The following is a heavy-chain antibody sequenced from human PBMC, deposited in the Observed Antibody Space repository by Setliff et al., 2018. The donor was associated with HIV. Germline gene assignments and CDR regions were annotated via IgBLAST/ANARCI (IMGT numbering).Heavy chain of an antibody. V-gene: IGHV4-59*01. D-gene: IGHD5-18*01. Sequence: SETLSLTCTVSCGSIINNFWSWIRLPPGKGLEYIGYIYYSGNTDYNPSLKSRVTISVDTSRNQFSLKLSSVTAADTAVYYCARSPGVDTNMAFDYWGQGMLVTVSS. CDR1: CGSIINNF. CDR3: ARSPGVDTNMAFDY. CDR2: IYYSGNT. J-gene: IGHJ4*02.